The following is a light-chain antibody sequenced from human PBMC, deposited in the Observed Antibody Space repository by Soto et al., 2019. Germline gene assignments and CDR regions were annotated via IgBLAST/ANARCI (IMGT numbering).Light chain of an antibody. V-gene: IGKV3-11*01. CDR1: QSFSSY. Sequence: EIVLTQSPATLSLSPGERATLSCRASQSFSSYLAWYQQKPGQAPRLLIYGASKRATGIPDRFSGSGSGTDITLTITSLEPEDFAVYYCQQRSNWPPTFGQGTKVDIK. CDR2: GAS. J-gene: IGKJ1*01. CDR3: QQRSNWPPT.